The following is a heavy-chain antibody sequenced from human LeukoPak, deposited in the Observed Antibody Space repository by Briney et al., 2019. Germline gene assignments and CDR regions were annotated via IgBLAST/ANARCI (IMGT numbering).Heavy chain of an antibody. J-gene: IGHJ3*01. D-gene: IGHD3-10*01. CDR3: ARPILLWFGETHGALDV. Sequence: GGSLRLSCAASGFTFRSYGMHWVRQAPGKGLEWVAVISYDGNNKYYVDFVKGRFTISRDNSKNTLYLQMNSLRAEDTAVYYCARPILLWFGETHGALDVWSQGTMVTVSS. V-gene: IGHV3-30*03. CDR1: GFTFRSYG. CDR2: ISYDGNNK.